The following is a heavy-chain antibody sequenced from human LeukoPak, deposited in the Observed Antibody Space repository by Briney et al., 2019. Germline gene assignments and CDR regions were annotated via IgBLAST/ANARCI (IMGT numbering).Heavy chain of an antibody. CDR3: ARGVVPIRFFDY. CDR1: GGSISSSSYY. V-gene: IGHV4-39*01. Sequence: SETLSLTCTVSGGSISSSSYYWGWIRQPPGKGLEWIGSIYYSGSTYYNPSLKSRVTISVDTSKNQFSLKLSSVTAADTAVYYCARGVVPIRFFDYWGQGTLVTVSS. J-gene: IGHJ4*02. CDR2: IYYSGST. D-gene: IGHD3-3*01.